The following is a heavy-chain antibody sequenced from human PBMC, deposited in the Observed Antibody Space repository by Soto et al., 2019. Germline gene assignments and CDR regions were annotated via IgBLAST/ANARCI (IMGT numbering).Heavy chain of an antibody. V-gene: IGHV3-33*01. CDR2: IWYDGSNK. CDR1: GFTFSSYG. J-gene: IGHJ4*02. Sequence: GGSLRLSCAASGFTFSSYGMHWVRQAPGKGLEWVAVIWYDGSNKYYADSVKGRFTISRDNSKNTLYLQMNSLRAEDTAVYYCARDPHYGSGSYYIFDYWGQGTLVTVSS. CDR3: ARDPHYGSGSYYIFDY. D-gene: IGHD3-10*01.